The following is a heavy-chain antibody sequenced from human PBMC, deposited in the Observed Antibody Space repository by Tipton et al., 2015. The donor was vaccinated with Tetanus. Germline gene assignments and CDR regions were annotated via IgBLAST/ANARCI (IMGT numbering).Heavy chain of an antibody. Sequence: LVKPTQTLTLTCTLSGLSMSGDRVGVSWIRQSAGKALEWLALIYWTDEQHYSSSLKNRLTITRDTSKNQVVLTLINSDPVDTATYYCATVRVTVFGVIVGGMAVWGPAARVTAPS. CDR2: IYWTDEQ. D-gene: IGHD3-3*01. J-gene: IGHJ6*02. V-gene: IGHV2-5*01. CDR1: GLSMSGDRVG. CDR3: ATVRVTVFGVIVGGMAV.